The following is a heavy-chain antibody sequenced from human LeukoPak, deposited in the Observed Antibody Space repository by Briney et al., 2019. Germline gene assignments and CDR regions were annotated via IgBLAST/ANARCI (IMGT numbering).Heavy chain of an antibody. CDR3: ARGGVMATIPFDY. D-gene: IGHD5-24*01. Sequence: SVKVSCKASGGTFGSYAISWVRQAPGQGLEWMGRIIPIFGTANYAQKFQGRVTITTDESTSTAYMELSSLRSEDTAVYYCARGGVMATIPFDYWGQGTLVTVSS. CDR1: GGTFGSYA. CDR2: IIPIFGTA. J-gene: IGHJ4*02. V-gene: IGHV1-69*05.